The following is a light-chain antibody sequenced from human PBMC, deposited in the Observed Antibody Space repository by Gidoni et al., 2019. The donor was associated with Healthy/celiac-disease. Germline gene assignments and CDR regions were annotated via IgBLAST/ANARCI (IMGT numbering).Light chain of an antibody. V-gene: IGLV2-8*01. CDR2: EVS. Sequence: QSALTQPPSAPGSPGQSVTISCTGTSSDVGGYNYVSWYQQHPGKAPNLMIYEVSKRPSGVPDRFSGSKSGNTASLTVSGLQAEDEADYYCSSYAGSNNVVVFGGGTKLTVL. CDR1: SSDVGGYNY. J-gene: IGLJ2*01. CDR3: SSYAGSNNVVV.